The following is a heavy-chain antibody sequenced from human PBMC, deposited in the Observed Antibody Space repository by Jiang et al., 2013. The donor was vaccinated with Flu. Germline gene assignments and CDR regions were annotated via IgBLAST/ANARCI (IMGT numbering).Heavy chain of an antibody. CDR3: ARVGGSGSYRYGYYYYGMDV. V-gene: IGHV5-51*01. CDR1: GYSFSTYW. Sequence: SLKISCKGSGYSFSTYWIDWVRQMPGKGLEWMGIIYPGDSDTRYSPSFQGQVTISADKSISTAYLQWSSLKASDTAMYYCARVGGSGSYRYGYYYYGMDVWGKGTTVTVSS. J-gene: IGHJ6*04. D-gene: IGHD3-10*01. CDR2: IYPGDSDT.